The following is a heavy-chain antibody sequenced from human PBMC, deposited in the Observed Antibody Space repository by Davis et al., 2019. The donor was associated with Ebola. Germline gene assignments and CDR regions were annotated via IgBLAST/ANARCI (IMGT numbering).Heavy chain of an antibody. V-gene: IGHV3-30-3*01. Sequence: GESLKISCAASGFTFSSYAMHWVRQAPGKGLEWVAVISYDGSNKYYADSVKGRFTISRDNSKNTLYLQMNSLRAEDTAVYYCAKSCSSTSCYRAFDIWGQGTMVTVSS. D-gene: IGHD2-2*01. CDR1: GFTFSSYA. J-gene: IGHJ3*02. CDR2: ISYDGSNK. CDR3: AKSCSSTSCYRAFDI.